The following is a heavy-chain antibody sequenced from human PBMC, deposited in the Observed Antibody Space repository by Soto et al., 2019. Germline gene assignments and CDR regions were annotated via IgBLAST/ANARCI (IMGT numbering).Heavy chain of an antibody. CDR2: IYYSGST. Sequence: SETLSLTCTVSGGSISSGDYYWSWIRQPPGKGLEWIGYIYYSGSTYYNPSLKSRVTISVDTSKNQFSLKLSSVTAADTAVYYCARGDCAGDCMPVWFNGMDVWGQGTTVTVSS. CDR3: ARGDCAGDCMPVWFNGMDV. V-gene: IGHV4-30-4*01. J-gene: IGHJ6*02. D-gene: IGHD2-21*02. CDR1: GGSISSGDYY.